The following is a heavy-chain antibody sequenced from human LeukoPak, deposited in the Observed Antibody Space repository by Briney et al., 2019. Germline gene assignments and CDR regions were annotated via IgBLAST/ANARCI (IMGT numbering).Heavy chain of an antibody. CDR3: VQRGGLDF. CDR2: TSHDGSNK. CDR1: GFTFRSFA. Sequence: GGYLRLSCAASGFTFRSFAMHWVRQAPGKGLEWVAITSHDGSNKYYADSVKGRFTISRDNSKNTLYLQMNSLRAEDTAVCYCVQRGGLDFWGQGTLVTVSS. V-gene: IGHV3-30*04. J-gene: IGHJ4*02. D-gene: IGHD3-16*01.